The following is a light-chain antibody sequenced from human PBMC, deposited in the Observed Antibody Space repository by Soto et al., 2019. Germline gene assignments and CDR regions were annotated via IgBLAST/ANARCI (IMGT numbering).Light chain of an antibody. CDR3: HQFNTYPIT. CDR2: DVS. Sequence: AIQLTPSPSSLSASVGDRVTITCRASQDIRGALAWYQQKPGKPPKLLIFDVSILQSGVPSRFSGNGSATSFTLTIISLPPEDFATYYCHQFNTYPITFGQGTRMEIK. CDR1: QDIRGA. V-gene: IGKV1-13*02. J-gene: IGKJ5*01.